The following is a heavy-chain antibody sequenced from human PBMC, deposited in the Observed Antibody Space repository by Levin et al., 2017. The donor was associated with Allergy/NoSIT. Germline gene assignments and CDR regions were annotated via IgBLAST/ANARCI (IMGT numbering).Heavy chain of an antibody. CDR1: GFTFSSYG. J-gene: IGHJ2*01. D-gene: IGHD7-27*01. CDR2: IWYDGSNK. CDR3: ARNTGEHRLWYFDL. Sequence: GGSLRLSCAASGFTFSSYGMHWVRQAPGKGLEWVAAIWYDGSNKYYADSVKGRFTISRDNSKNTLYLQMNSLRAEDTAVYYCARNTGEHRLWYFDLWGRGTLVTVSS. V-gene: IGHV3-33*01.